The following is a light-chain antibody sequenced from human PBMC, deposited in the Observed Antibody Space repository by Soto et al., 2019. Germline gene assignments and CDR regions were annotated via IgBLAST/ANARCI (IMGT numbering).Light chain of an antibody. CDR3: QQYDSYSSACT. Sequence: DIQMTQSPSTLSASVGDRVTITCRASQSINNWLAWYQQKPGKAPKALIHEASKLQSGVPSRFSGSGSGTEFTLTINSLQPDDFATYYCQQYDSYSSACTFGQGTKVEMK. CDR2: EAS. CDR1: QSINNW. V-gene: IGKV1-5*03. J-gene: IGKJ2*02.